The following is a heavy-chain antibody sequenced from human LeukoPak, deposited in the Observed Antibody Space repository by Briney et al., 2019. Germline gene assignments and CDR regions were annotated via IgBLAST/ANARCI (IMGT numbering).Heavy chain of an antibody. CDR1: EFTVSGNY. CDR2: IHINGDT. J-gene: IGHJ3*02. V-gene: IGHV3-66*01. D-gene: IGHD3-22*01. CDR3: ARDGLDSSGPVAFDI. Sequence: RGSLRLSCVASEFTVSGNYMSWVRQAPGKGLEWVSIIHINGDTHYADSVKGRFTISRDNSKRTVYLQMNSLRSEDTAVYYCARDGLDSSGPVAFDIWGQGTMVTVSS.